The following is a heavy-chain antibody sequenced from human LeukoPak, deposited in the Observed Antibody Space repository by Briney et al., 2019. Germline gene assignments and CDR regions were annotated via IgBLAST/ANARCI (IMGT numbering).Heavy chain of an antibody. J-gene: IGHJ4*02. D-gene: IGHD5-24*01. CDR1: GITLSSNY. Sequence: GGSLRLSCVASGITLSSNYMSWVRQAPGKGLEWVSAFYADGSIYYADSAKGRFTISRDNSKNTLYLQMNSLRAEDTAAYYCARGDGYNFFDSWGQGTLVTVSS. CDR3: ARGDGYNFFDS. CDR2: FYADGSI. V-gene: IGHV3-66*01.